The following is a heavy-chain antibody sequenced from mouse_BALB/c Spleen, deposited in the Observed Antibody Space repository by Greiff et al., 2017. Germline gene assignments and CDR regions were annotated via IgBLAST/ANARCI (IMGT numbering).Heavy chain of an antibody. CDR2: ISNLAYSI. CDR1: GFTFSDYG. CDR3: ARDSGNYKNAMDY. Sequence: DVQLVESGGGLVQPGGSRKLSCAASGFTFSDYGMAWVRQAPGKGPEWVAFISNLAYSIYYADTVTGRFTISRENAKNTLYLEMSSLRSEDTAMYYCARDSGNYKNAMDYWGQGTSVTVSS. J-gene: IGHJ4*01. D-gene: IGHD2-1*01. V-gene: IGHV5-15*02.